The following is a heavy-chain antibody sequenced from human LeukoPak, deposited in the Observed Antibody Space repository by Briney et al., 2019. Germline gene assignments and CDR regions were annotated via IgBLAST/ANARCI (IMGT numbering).Heavy chain of an antibody. J-gene: IGHJ5*02. CDR3: ARRVISEFSIDKGNWLDP. Sequence: SETLSLTCTVSGGSISNYYWNWIRQSPGKGLEWLGYILSSGSTHHNPSLTGRISLSVDTSKNQFSLKLSSVTAADTAVYYCARRVISEFSIDKGNWLDPWGQGTLVTVSS. CDR1: GGSISNYY. V-gene: IGHV4-4*09. CDR2: ILSSGST. D-gene: IGHD3-3*02.